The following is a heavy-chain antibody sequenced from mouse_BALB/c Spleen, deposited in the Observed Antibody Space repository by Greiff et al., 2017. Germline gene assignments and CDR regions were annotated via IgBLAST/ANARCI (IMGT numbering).Heavy chain of an antibody. D-gene: IGHD2-13*01. Sequence: VQLQQSAAELARPGASVKMSCKASGYTFTSYTMHWVKQRPGQGLEWIGYINPSSGYTEYKQKFKDKTTLTANKSSSNAYMQLSSLTAEDSAVYCCARGDGDPDWFAYWGQGTLVTVSA. V-gene: IGHV1-4*02. CDR3: ARGDGDPDWFAY. J-gene: IGHJ3*01. CDR2: INPSSGYT. CDR1: GYTFTSYT.